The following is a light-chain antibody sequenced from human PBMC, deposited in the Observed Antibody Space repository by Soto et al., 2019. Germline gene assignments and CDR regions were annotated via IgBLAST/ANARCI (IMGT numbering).Light chain of an antibody. Sequence: EIVLTQSPATLSLSPGERATLSCRASQNVSNYLGWYQQKPGQAPRLLIYDASNRATSIPARFSGSGSGTDFTLTISSLEPEDFAVYYCQQRRNWYTFGQGTKLEIK. J-gene: IGKJ2*01. CDR3: QQRRNWYT. CDR1: QNVSNY. V-gene: IGKV3-11*01. CDR2: DAS.